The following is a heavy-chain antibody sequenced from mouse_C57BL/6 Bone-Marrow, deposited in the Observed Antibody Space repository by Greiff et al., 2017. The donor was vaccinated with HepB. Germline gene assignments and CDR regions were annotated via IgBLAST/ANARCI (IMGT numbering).Heavy chain of an antibody. CDR3: ARQGYYSYYYAMDY. J-gene: IGHJ4*01. CDR1: GFSLTSYG. CDR2: IWSDGST. V-gene: IGHV2-6-1*01. Sequence: VKLMESGPGLVAPSQSLSITCTVSGFSLTSYGVHWVRQPPGKGLEWLVVIWSDGSTTYNSALKSRLSISKDNSKSQVFLKMNSLQTDDTAMYYCARQGYYSYYYAMDYWGQGTSVTVSS. D-gene: IGHD2-3*01.